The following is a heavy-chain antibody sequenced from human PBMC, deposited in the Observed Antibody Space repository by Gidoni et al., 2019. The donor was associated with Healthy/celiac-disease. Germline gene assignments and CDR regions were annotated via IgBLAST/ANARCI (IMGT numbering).Heavy chain of an antibody. CDR3: AAPGIAVADDY. Sequence: QVQLVESGGGVVQPGRSLRLSCAASGFTFSSYAMHWVRQAPGKGLEWVAVISYDGSNKYYADSVKGRFTISRDNSKNTLYLQMNSLRAEDTAVYYCAAPGIAVADDYWGQGTLVTVSS. D-gene: IGHD6-19*01. CDR1: GFTFSSYA. V-gene: IGHV3-30-3*01. CDR2: ISYDGSNK. J-gene: IGHJ4*02.